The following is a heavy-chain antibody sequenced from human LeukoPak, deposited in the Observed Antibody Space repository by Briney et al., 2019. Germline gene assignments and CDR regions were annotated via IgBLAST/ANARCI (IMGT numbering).Heavy chain of an antibody. CDR1: GYTFTGYY. V-gene: IGHV1-2*02. Sequence: ASVKVSCKASGYTFTGYYMHWVRQAPGQGLEWMGWINPNSGGTNYAQKFQGRVTMTRDTSISTAYMELSRLRSDDTAVYYCARGMPRTYYYDSSGYYYFDYWGQGTLVTVSS. CDR2: INPNSGGT. CDR3: ARGMPRTYYYDSSGYYYFDY. D-gene: IGHD3-22*01. J-gene: IGHJ4*02.